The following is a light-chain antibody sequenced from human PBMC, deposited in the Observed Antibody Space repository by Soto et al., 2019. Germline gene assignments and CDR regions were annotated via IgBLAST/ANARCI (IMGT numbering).Light chain of an antibody. CDR3: QQYDTSPPIT. J-gene: IGKJ5*01. Sequence: EIVLTQSPGTLSLSPGERATLSCRASQSLSRNYIAWYQHRPGQAPRLLIYGASSRATSIPDRFSGIGSGAVFTLTIAGLEPEDFAVYYCQQYDTSPPITFGQGTRLEIK. CDR1: QSLSRNY. V-gene: IGKV3-20*01. CDR2: GAS.